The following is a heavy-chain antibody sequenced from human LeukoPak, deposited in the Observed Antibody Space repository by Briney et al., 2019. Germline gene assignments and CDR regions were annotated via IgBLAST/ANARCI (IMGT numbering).Heavy chain of an antibody. J-gene: IGHJ4*02. CDR3: AKDYSLYCSSASCYTPFDY. CDR1: GFTFSAYG. Sequence: PGGSLRLSCAASGFTFSAYGMHWVRQAPGKGLEWLAFVRYDGSNKYYADSVKGRFTISRDYSRNMLYLQMDRLRAEDTAFYYCAKDYSLYCSSASCYTPFDYWGQGALVTVSS. CDR2: VRYDGSNK. D-gene: IGHD2-2*02. V-gene: IGHV3-30*02.